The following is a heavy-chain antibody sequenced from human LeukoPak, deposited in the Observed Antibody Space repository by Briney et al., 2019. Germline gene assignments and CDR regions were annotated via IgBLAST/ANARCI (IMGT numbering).Heavy chain of an antibody. D-gene: IGHD4-17*01. CDR2: ISYDGSNK. Sequence: GGSLRLSCVASGFTFSSYGMHWVRKAPGKGLEWVAVISYDGSNKYYADSVKGRFTISRDNSKNTLYLQMNSLRAEDTAVYYCAKGLGDFDYWGQGTLVTVSS. J-gene: IGHJ4*02. CDR1: GFTFSSYG. CDR3: AKGLGDFDY. V-gene: IGHV3-30*18.